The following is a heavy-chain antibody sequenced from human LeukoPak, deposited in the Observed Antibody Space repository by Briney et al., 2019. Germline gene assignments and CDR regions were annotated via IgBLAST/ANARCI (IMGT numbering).Heavy chain of an antibody. CDR2: ISYDRSNQ. CDR1: GFPFCSYL. Sequence: GGSLRLSCAASGFPFCSYLIHWVRQAPGKGLEWVAVISYDRSNQYNADSVKGRFTIYRDNSKNTLYLQMNSLRAEDTAVYYCAKDFSEGDGYNWYYFDYWGQGTLVTVSS. J-gene: IGHJ4*02. D-gene: IGHD5-24*01. CDR3: AKDFSEGDGYNWYYFDY. V-gene: IGHV3-30*18.